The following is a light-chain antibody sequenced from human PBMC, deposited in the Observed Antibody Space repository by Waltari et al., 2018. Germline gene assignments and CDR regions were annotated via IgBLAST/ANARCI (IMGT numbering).Light chain of an antibody. CDR2: LNSVGSH. CDR3: QTWTTGIRV. CDR1: SGHSSYA. J-gene: IGLJ2*01. Sequence: QPVLTQSPSASASLGASVKLTCTLSSGHSSYAIAWHQQQQGKAPRYLMRLNSVGSHSKGDGIPDRFSGSSSGAECDLTISNVQSEDEADYYCQTWTTGIRVFGGGTRLTVL. V-gene: IGLV4-69*01.